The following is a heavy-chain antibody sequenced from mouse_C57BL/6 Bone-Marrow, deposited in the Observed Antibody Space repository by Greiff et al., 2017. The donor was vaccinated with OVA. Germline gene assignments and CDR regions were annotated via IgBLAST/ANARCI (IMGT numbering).Heavy chain of an antibody. V-gene: IGHV1-64*01. D-gene: IGHD1-1*01. CDR3: ARWNYGSSPYYFDY. Sequence: QVQLKQPGAELVKPGASVKLSCKASGYTFTSYWMHWVKQRPGQGLEWIGMIHPNSGSTNYNEKFKSKATLTVDKSSSTAYMQLSSLTSEDSAVYYCARWNYGSSPYYFDYWGQGTTLTVSS. J-gene: IGHJ2*01. CDR1: GYTFTSYW. CDR2: IHPNSGST.